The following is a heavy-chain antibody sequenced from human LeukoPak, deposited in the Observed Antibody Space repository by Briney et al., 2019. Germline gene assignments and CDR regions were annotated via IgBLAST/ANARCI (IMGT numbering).Heavy chain of an antibody. Sequence: PSETLSLTCTVSGGSISSYYWSWIRQPPGKGLEWIGYIYYSGSTNYNPSLKSRVTISVDPSKNQFSLKLTSVTTADTAVYYCARDGRYYYAFDIWGQGTMVTVSS. CDR3: ARDGRYYYAFDI. D-gene: IGHD1-26*01. CDR2: IYYSGST. CDR1: GGSISSYY. V-gene: IGHV4-59*12. J-gene: IGHJ3*02.